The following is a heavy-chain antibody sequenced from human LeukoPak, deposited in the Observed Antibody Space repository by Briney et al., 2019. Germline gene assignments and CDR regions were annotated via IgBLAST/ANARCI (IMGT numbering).Heavy chain of an antibody. D-gene: IGHD3-22*01. V-gene: IGHV3-30*18. CDR2: ISYDGSNK. CDR1: GFTFSSYG. Sequence: GGSLRLSCAASGFTFSSYGMHWVRQAPGKGLEWVAVISYDGSNKYYADSVKGRFTISRDNSKNTLYLQMNSLRAEDTAVYYCAKGSPGNYDSSGYLHPPLDYWGQGTLVTVSS. J-gene: IGHJ4*02. CDR3: AKGSPGNYDSSGYLHPPLDY.